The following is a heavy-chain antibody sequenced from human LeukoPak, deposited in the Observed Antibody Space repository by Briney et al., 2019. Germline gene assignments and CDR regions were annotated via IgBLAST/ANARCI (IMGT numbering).Heavy chain of an antibody. D-gene: IGHD3-22*01. CDR3: TRFDSSYNRFEP. V-gene: IGHV1-2*02. Sequence: ASVKVSCKASGYTFTGYYMHWVRQAPGQGLEWMGWINPNSGGTNYAQKFQGRVTMTRDTSISTAYMELSSLRSDDTAVYYCTRFDSSYNRFEPWGQGTLVTVSS. CDR2: INPNSGGT. J-gene: IGHJ5*02. CDR1: GYTFTGYY.